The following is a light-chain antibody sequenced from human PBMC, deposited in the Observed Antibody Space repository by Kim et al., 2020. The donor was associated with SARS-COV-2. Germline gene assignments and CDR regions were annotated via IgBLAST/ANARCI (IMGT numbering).Light chain of an antibody. V-gene: IGKV1D-16*01. CDR2: VAS. J-gene: IGKJ5*01. Sequence: ASVGDTVTITCRASQHIRNWLSWYQQKPGKAPKSLIYVASTLHSGVTSRFSGSGSGTDFTLTISSLQPEDFATYYCQHYDSYPITFGQGTRLEIK. CDR1: QHIRNW. CDR3: QHYDSYPIT.